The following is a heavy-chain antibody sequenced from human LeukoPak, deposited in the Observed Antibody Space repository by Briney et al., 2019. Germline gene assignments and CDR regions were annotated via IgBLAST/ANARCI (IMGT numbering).Heavy chain of an antibody. D-gene: IGHD1-1*01. CDR1: GFTFSTYW. Sequence: GGSLRLSCAASGFTFSTYWMHWVRQAPGKGVVWVSHINSDGSITRYADSVKGRFTISRDNTKNTLYLQMNSLRAEDTAMYYCATSRTFDYWGQGTLVTVSS. V-gene: IGHV3-74*01. J-gene: IGHJ4*02. CDR3: ATSRTFDY. CDR2: INSDGSIT.